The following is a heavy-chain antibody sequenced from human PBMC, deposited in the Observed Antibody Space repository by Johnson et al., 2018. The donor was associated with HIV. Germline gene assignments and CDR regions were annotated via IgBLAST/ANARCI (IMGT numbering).Heavy chain of an antibody. CDR1: GFKYAAS. J-gene: IGHJ3*02. Sequence: VQLVESGGGVVQPGRSLRVSCAASGFKYAASGLAFSNYAVKWVSHTPGGDGGTSFADSVRGRFTISRDNSKNTLYLQMNSMRSEDTAVYYCATAARLFDAFDIWGQGTMVTVSS. CDR2: TPGGDGGT. CDR3: ATAARLFDAFDI. D-gene: IGHD6-6*01. V-gene: IGHV3-23*04.